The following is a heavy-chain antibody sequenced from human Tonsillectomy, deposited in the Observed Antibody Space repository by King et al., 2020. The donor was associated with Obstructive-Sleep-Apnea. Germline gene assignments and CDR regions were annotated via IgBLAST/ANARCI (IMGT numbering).Heavy chain of an antibody. CDR2: ISAYNGNT. J-gene: IGHJ6*02. Sequence: VQLVQSGAEVKKPGASVKVSCKASGYTFTSYGISWVRQAPGQGLEWMGWISAYNGNTNYAQKLQGRVTITTDTSTSTAYMELRSLRFDDTAVYYCARLTYYYGSGSYPSGGMDVWGQGTTVTVSS. CDR1: GYTFTSYG. D-gene: IGHD3-10*01. V-gene: IGHV1-18*04. CDR3: ARLTYYYGSGSYPSGGMDV.